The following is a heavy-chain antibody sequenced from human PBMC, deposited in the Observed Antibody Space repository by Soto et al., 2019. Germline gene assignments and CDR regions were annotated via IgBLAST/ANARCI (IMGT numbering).Heavy chain of an antibody. CDR3: ARGAFGSYYVDY. CDR1: GFTFTSYW. CDR2: IKGDEITS. D-gene: IGHD3-10*01. J-gene: IGHJ4*02. Sequence: EVQVVESGGASVQPGGSLRLSCAASGFTFTSYWIHWVRQAPGKGLLWMSRIKGDEITSSYADSVKGRFTISRDNAKNTVYLQMNSLRAEDTAVYYCARGAFGSYYVDYWGQGTLVTVSS. V-gene: IGHV3-74*01.